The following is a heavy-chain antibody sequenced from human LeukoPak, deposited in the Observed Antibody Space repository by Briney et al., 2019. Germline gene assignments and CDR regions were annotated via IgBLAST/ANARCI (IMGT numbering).Heavy chain of an antibody. J-gene: IGHJ3*02. CDR3: ARSRYCSGGSCSDAFDI. CDR1: GFTFSSYE. V-gene: IGHV3-48*03. Sequence: QSGGSLRLSCAASGFTFSSYEMNWVRQAPGKGLEWVSYISSSGSTIYYADSVKGRFTISRDNAKNSLYLQMNSLRAEDTAVYYCARSRYCSGGSCSDAFDIWGQGTMVTVSS. D-gene: IGHD2-15*01. CDR2: ISSSGSTI.